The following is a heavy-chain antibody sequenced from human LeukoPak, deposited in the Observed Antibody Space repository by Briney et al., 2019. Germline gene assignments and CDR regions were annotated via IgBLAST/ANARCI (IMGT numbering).Heavy chain of an antibody. Sequence: PSETLSLTCTVSGGSISSYYWSWIRQPPGKGLEWIGYIYYSGSTHHNPPLQSRVTISVDTSKNQFYLKLSSVIAADTAVYYCARTTEGYCSSASCFGFSYSYYMDVWGKGATVTISS. J-gene: IGHJ6*03. CDR2: IYYSGST. CDR3: ARTTEGYCSSASCFGFSYSYYMDV. CDR1: GGSISSYY. V-gene: IGHV4-59*01. D-gene: IGHD2-2*01.